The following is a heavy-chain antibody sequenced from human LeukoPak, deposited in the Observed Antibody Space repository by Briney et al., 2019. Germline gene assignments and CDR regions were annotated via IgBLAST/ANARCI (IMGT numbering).Heavy chain of an antibody. CDR1: GYTFTSYD. V-gene: IGHV1-8*01. CDR3: ARGVTGTTSGWFDP. J-gene: IGHJ5*02. Sequence: ASVKVSCKASGYTFTSYDINWVRQATGQGLEWMGWMNPNSGNAGYAQKFQGRVTMTRNTSISTAYMELSSLRSEDTAVYYCARGVTGTTSGWFDPWGQGTLVTVSS. D-gene: IGHD1-1*01. CDR2: MNPNSGNA.